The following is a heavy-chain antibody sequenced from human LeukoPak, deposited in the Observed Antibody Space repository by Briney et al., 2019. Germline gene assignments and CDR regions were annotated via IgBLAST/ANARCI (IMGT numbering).Heavy chain of an antibody. V-gene: IGHV4-59*01. J-gene: IGHJ4*02. CDR2: IYYSGST. CDR1: GGSISSYY. CDR3: ARERPHTATYYFDY. D-gene: IGHD5-18*01. Sequence: PSETLSLTCTVSGGSISSYYWSWIRQPPGKGLEWIGYIYYSGSTNYNPSLKSRVTISVDTSKNQFSLKLSSVTAADTAVYYCARERPHTATYYFDYWGQGTLVTVSS.